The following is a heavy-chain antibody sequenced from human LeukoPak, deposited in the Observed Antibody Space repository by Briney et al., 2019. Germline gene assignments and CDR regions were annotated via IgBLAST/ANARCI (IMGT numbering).Heavy chain of an antibody. CDR2: ISGSGGST. J-gene: IGHJ4*02. V-gene: IGHV3-23*01. CDR1: GFTFSSTA. D-gene: IGHD3-22*01. CDR3: AKSEEVVVITPFGY. Sequence: GGPLRLSCAASGFTFSSTAMTWVRQAPGKGLEWVSAISGSGGSTDYADSVKGRFTISRDNAKNSLYLQMNSLRAEDTALYYCAKSEEVVVITPFGYWGQGTLVTVSS.